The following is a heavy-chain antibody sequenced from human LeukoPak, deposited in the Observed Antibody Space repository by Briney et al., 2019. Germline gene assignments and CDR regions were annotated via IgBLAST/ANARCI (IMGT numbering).Heavy chain of an antibody. V-gene: IGHV4-59*01. CDR1: GGSISSYY. CDR3: ARDLGGSYYDY. CDR2: IYYSGST. D-gene: IGHD1-26*01. J-gene: IGHJ4*02. Sequence: SETLSLTCTVSGGSISSYYWSWIRQPPGKGLEWIGYIYYSGSTNYNPSLKSRVTISVDTSKNQFSPKLSSVTAADTAVYYCARDLGGSYYDYWGQGTLVTVSS.